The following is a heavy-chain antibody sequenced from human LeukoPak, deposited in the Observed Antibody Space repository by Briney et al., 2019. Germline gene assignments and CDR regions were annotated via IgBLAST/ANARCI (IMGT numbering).Heavy chain of an antibody. Sequence: PGGSLRLSCAASGFAFNTYAMNWVRQASGRGLEWVSISIGTGGTTDYADSVKGRFTISKDLSKNTLYLQMNSLRVEGTAIYYCAKDRVPDGRYSIDYWGQGTLVTVSS. CDR2: SIGTGGTT. J-gene: IGHJ4*02. CDR3: AKDRVPDGRYSIDY. CDR1: GFAFNTYA. D-gene: IGHD3-16*02. V-gene: IGHV3-23*01.